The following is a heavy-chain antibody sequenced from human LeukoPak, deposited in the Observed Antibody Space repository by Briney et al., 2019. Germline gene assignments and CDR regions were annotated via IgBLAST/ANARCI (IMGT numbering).Heavy chain of an antibody. V-gene: IGHV4-38-2*01. D-gene: IGHD4-11*01. Sequence: SETLSLTCAVSGYSISSGYYWGWVRQSPGKGLEWIGNTCHSGTSYYNPSLKSRVTISVDTSKNQFSLTLSSMTAADTALYYCARKYASNAGYFDYWGQGALVTVSS. CDR3: ARKYASNAGYFDY. J-gene: IGHJ4*02. CDR1: GYSISSGYY. CDR2: TCHSGTS.